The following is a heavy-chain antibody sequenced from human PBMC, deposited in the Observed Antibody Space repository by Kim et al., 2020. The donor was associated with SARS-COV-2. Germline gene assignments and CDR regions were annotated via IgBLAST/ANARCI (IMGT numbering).Heavy chain of an antibody. Sequence: NSAQRFQDRVTITADESTSTAYMELSSLTSEGTALYYCARGSGTYSPFDSWGQGTLVTVSS. J-gene: IGHJ4*02. CDR3: ARGSGTYSPFDS. V-gene: IGHV1-69*01. D-gene: IGHD1-26*01.